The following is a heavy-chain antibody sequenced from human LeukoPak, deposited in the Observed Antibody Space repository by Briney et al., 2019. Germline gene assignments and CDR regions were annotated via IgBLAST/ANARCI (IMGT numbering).Heavy chain of an antibody. CDR1: GFTLSNHA. Sequence: GGSLRLSCAASGFTLSNHALIWVRQAPGKGLEWGSSISGSGAMTYYVDSVKGRFTISRDNAKNSLYLQMTSLRAEDTAVYYCARESGSVTSEVDFDYWGQGTLVTVSS. J-gene: IGHJ4*02. CDR2: ISGSGAMT. CDR3: ARESGSVTSEVDFDY. D-gene: IGHD4-17*01. V-gene: IGHV3-21*01.